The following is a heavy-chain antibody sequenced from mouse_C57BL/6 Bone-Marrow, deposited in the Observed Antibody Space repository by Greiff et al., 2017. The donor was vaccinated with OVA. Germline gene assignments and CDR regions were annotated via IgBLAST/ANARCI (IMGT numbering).Heavy chain of an antibody. CDR1: GFTFSSYG. V-gene: IGHV5-6*01. D-gene: IGHD2-3*01. Sequence: EVQGVESGGDLVKPGGSLKLSCAASGFTFSSYGMSWVRQTPDKRLEWVATISSGGSYTYYPDSVKGRFTISRDNAKNTLYLQMSSLKSEDTAMYYCARQDGYLYWYFDVWGTGTTVTVSS. CDR2: ISSGGSYT. J-gene: IGHJ1*03. CDR3: ARQDGYLYWYFDV.